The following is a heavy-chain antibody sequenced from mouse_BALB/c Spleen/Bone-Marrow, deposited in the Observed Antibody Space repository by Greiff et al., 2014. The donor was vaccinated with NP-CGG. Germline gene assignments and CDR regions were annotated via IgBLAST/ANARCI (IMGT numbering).Heavy chain of an antibody. D-gene: IGHD1-1*01. V-gene: IGHV1S132*01. CDR2: IFPGTGTT. CDR3: AREGSRLRGYFDV. J-gene: IGHJ1*01. Sequence: VQLQQSGAELVKPGASVKLSCKPSGYTFTSYWIQWVKQRPGRGLGWIGEIFPGTGTTYYNEKFKGKATLTIDTSSSTAYMQLSSLTSEDSAVYFCAREGSRLRGYFDVWGAGTTVTVSS. CDR1: GYTFTSYW.